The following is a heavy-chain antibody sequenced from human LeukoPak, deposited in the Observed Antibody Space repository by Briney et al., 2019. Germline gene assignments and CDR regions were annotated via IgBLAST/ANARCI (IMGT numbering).Heavy chain of an antibody. CDR1: GFIFSKYP. V-gene: IGHV3-30*01. CDR3: TRDDRYFYYMDV. Sequence: GGSLRLSCTASGFIFSKYPMHWVRQAPGKGLQWVALISYDGTNKYYADSVKGRFSISRDNSKNTLYLQMNSPRDDDTAVYYCTRDDRYFYYMDVWAKGPRSPSP. CDR2: ISYDGTNK. J-gene: IGHJ6*03.